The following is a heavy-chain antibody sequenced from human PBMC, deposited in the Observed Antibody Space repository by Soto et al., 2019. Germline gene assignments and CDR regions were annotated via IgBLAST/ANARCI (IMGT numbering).Heavy chain of an antibody. CDR2: ISSSGSTI. CDR3: ARDSSVKGPDAFDI. CDR1: GFTFSDYY. J-gene: IGHJ3*02. V-gene: IGHV3-11*01. Sequence: PGGSLRLSCAASGFTFSDYYMSWIHQAPGKGLEWVSYISSSGSTIYYADSVKGRFTISRDNAKNSLYLQMNSLRAEDTAVYYCARDSSVKGPDAFDIRGQGTMVTVS.